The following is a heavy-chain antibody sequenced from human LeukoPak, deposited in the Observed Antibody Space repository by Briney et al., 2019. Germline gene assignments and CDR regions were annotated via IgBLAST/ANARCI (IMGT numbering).Heavy chain of an antibody. CDR3: AKEVVVVAATTFDY. CDR1: GFTFSSYG. Sequence: GGSLRLSCAASGFTFSSYGMHWVRQAPGKGLEWVAFIRYDGSNKYYADSVKGRFTISRDNSKNTLYLQMNSLRAEDTAVYYCAKEVVVVAATTFDYWGQGTLVTVSS. CDR2: IRYDGSNK. J-gene: IGHJ4*02. D-gene: IGHD2-15*01. V-gene: IGHV3-30*02.